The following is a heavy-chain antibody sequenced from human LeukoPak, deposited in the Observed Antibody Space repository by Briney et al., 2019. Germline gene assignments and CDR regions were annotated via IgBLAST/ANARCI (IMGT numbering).Heavy chain of an antibody. CDR3: AKGPYCSSTSCYTPYFDY. CDR1: GFTFDDYA. J-gene: IGHJ4*02. Sequence: PGGSLRLSCAASGFTFDDYAMHWVRQAPGKGLEWVSLISWDGGSTYYADSVKGRFTISRDNSKNSLYLQMNSLSAEDTALYYCAKGPYCSSTSCYTPYFDYWGQGTLVTVSS. CDR2: ISWDGGST. D-gene: IGHD2-2*02. V-gene: IGHV3-43D*03.